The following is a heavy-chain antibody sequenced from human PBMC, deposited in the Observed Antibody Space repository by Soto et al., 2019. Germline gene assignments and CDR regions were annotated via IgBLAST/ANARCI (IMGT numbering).Heavy chain of an antibody. CDR3: ARLAATDYYDSSGYYYSPLVGGMDV. CDR2: INPNSGGT. CDR1: GYTFTGHY. D-gene: IGHD3-22*01. Sequence: AASVKVSCKASGYTFTGHYMHWVRQAPGQGLEWMGWINPNSGGTNYAQKFQGRVTMTRDTSISTAYMELSRLRSDDTAVYYCARLAATDYYDSSGYYYSPLVGGMDVWGQGTTVTVSS. V-gene: IGHV1-2*02. J-gene: IGHJ6*02.